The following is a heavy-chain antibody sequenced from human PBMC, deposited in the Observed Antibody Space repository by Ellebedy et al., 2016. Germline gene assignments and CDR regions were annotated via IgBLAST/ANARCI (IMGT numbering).Heavy chain of an antibody. J-gene: IGHJ4*02. CDR3: ARHEADSTISKGVTKGYLDH. V-gene: IGHV4-34*01. CDR1: GGSFSGYY. D-gene: IGHD1-26*01. Sequence: SETLSLTCAVYGGSFSGYYWSWIRQSPGKGLEWIGEINHSGSTTYSPSLKGRVTISVDTSKNHLSLRLTSVTAADTAVYFCARHEADSTISKGVTKGYLDHWGQGTLVTVSS. CDR2: INHSGST.